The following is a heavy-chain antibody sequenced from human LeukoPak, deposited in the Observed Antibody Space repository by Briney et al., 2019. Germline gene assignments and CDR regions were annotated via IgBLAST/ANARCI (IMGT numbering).Heavy chain of an antibody. CDR2: IYYSGST. CDR3: ARDKGYSSGWYPYYYYTDV. CDR1: GGSISSYY. V-gene: IGHV4-59*01. D-gene: IGHD6-19*01. Sequence: PSETLSLTCTVSGGSISSYYWSWIRQPPGKGLEWIGYIYYSGSTNYNPSLKSRVTISVDTSKNQFSLKLSSVTAADTAVYYCARDKGYSSGWYPYYYYTDVWGKGTTVTVSS. J-gene: IGHJ6*03.